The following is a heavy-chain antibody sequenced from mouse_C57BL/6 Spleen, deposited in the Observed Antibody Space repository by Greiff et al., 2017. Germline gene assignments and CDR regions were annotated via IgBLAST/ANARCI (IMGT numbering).Heavy chain of an antibody. V-gene: IGHV1-64*01. CDR1: GYTFTSYW. D-gene: IGHD1-1*01. J-gene: IGHJ1*03. Sequence: QVQLQQPGAELVKPGASVKLSCKASGYTFTSYWMHWVKQRPGQGLEWIGMIHPNSGSTNYNEKFKSKATLTVDKSSSTAYMQLSSLTSEDSAVYYWARSYYGSSSWYFDVWGTGTTVTVSS. CDR2: IHPNSGST. CDR3: ARSYYGSSSWYFDV.